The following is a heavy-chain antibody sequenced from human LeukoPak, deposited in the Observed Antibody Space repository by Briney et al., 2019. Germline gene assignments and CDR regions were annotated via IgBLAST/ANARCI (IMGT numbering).Heavy chain of an antibody. V-gene: IGHV4-39*01. Sequence: SETLSLTCTVSGGSISSSNLYWGWVRQPPGKGLEWIGSISYSGNTYYTPSLESQVTISVDTSRNQCSLKLRSVTAADTAVYYCARGSPTGTTRLDYWGQGTLATVSS. CDR1: GGSISSSNLY. J-gene: IGHJ4*02. CDR2: ISYSGNT. D-gene: IGHD1-1*01. CDR3: ARGSPTGTTRLDY.